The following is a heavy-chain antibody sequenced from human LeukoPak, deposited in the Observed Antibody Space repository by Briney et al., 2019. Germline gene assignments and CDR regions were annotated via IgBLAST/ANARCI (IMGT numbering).Heavy chain of an antibody. J-gene: IGHJ3*02. D-gene: IGHD3-22*01. CDR1: GGSISGGGYY. V-gene: IGHV4-31*03. CDR2: IYYSGST. Sequence: SETLSLTCTVSGGSISGGGYYWSWIRQHPGKGLEWIGYIYYSGSTYYNPSLKSRVTISVDTSKNQFSLKLSSVTAADTAVYYCARDIVGIFHAFDIWGQGTMVTVSS. CDR3: ARDIVGIFHAFDI.